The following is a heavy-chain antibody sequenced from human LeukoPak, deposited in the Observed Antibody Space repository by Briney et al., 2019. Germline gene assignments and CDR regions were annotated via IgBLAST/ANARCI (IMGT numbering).Heavy chain of an antibody. J-gene: IGHJ5*02. CDR1: GYTFTDYY. Sequence: GASVKVSCKASGYTFTDYYIHWVRQAPGQGLECMGWLNPNSGGATYAQKFQGRVTMTRDTSISTAYMELSRLRSDDTAVYYGARGYCSGGSCYSVENWFDPWGQGTLVTVSS. D-gene: IGHD2-15*01. CDR3: ARGYCSGGSCYSVENWFDP. V-gene: IGHV1-2*02. CDR2: LNPNSGGA.